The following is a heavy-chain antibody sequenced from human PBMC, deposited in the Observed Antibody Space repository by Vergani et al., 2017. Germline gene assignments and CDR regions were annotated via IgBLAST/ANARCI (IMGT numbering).Heavy chain of an antibody. J-gene: IGHJ4*02. CDR3: AGPRYFDWLLFDY. Sequence: EVQLLESGGDLVQPGGSLRLSCAASGFTFNHYAMNWVRQAPGKGLEWVSGISGSGGSTYYAGSVKGRFTISRDSSKNTLYLQMNSLSAGDTAVYYCAGPRYFDWLLFDYWGQGTLVTVSS. CDR1: GFTFNHYA. D-gene: IGHD3-9*01. V-gene: IGHV3-23*01. CDR2: ISGSGGST.